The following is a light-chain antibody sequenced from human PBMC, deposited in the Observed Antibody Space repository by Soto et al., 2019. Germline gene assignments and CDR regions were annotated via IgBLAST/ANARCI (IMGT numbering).Light chain of an antibody. CDR1: QSVRNNN. J-gene: IGKJ5*01. CDR3: QQYNNWPPIT. V-gene: IGKV3-15*01. Sequence: EIVLTQSPGTLSLSPGERATLSCRASQSVRNNNLNWDQQKPGQAPRPLIYGASTRATGIPARFSGSGSGTEFTLTISSLQSEDFAVYYCQQYNNWPPITFGQGTRLEIK. CDR2: GAS.